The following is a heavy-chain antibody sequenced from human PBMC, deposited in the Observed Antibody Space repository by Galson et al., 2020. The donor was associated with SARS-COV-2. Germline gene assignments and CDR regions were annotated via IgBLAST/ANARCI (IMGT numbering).Heavy chain of an antibody. Sequence: GGSLRLSCAASGFTFDDYAMHWVRQAPGKGLEWVSGISWNSGSIGYADSVKGRFTISRDNAKNSLYLQMNSLRAEDTALYYCAKDTWGGGSAFDIWGQGTMVTVSS. CDR1: GFTFDDYA. CDR3: AKDTWGGGSAFDI. V-gene: IGHV3-9*01. CDR2: ISWNSGSI. J-gene: IGHJ3*02. D-gene: IGHD2-21*01.